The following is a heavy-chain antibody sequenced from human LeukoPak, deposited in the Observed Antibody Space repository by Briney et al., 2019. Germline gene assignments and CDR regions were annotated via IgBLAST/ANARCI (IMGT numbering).Heavy chain of an antibody. Sequence: PSETLSLTCAVYGGSFSGYYRSWIRQPPGKGLEWIGEINHSGSTNYNPSLKSRVTISVDTSKNQFSLKLSSVTAADTAVYYCARVYIAAAGAYFDYWGQGTLVTVSS. CDR3: ARVYIAAAGAYFDY. CDR2: INHSGST. J-gene: IGHJ4*02. V-gene: IGHV4-34*01. CDR1: GGSFSGYY. D-gene: IGHD6-13*01.